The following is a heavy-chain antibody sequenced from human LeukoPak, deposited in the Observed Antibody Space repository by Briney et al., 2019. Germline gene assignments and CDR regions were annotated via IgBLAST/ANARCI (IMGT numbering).Heavy chain of an antibody. CDR2: IYYSGST. D-gene: IGHD3-10*01. CDR3: ARVYGSGSYYNGYYYYYMDV. CDR1: GGSISSRSDY. Sequence: SETLSLTCTVSGGSISSRSDYWGWIRQPPGKGLEWIGYIYYSGSTNYNPSLKSRVTISVDTSKNQFSLKLSSVTAADTAVYYCARVYGSGSYYNGYYYYYMDVWGKGTTVTISS. V-gene: IGHV4-61*05. J-gene: IGHJ6*03.